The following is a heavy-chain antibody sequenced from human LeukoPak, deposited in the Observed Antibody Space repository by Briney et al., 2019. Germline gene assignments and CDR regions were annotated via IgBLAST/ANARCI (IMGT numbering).Heavy chain of an antibody. D-gene: IGHD1-26*01. V-gene: IGHV3-23*01. Sequence: GGSQRLSCAASGFTFSSYAMSWVRQAPGKGLEWVSAISGSGGSTYYADSVKGRFTISRDNSKNTLYLQMNSLRAEDTAVYYCAKVVGATWNFDYWGQGTLVTVSS. CDR3: AKVVGATWNFDY. CDR2: ISGSGGST. CDR1: GFTFSSYA. J-gene: IGHJ4*02.